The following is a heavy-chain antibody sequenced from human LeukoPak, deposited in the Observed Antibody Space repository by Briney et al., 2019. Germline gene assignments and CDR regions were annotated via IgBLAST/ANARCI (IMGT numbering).Heavy chain of an antibody. J-gene: IGHJ4*02. D-gene: IGHD3-9*01. V-gene: IGHV3-23*01. Sequence: GGSLRLSCAPSGFTFSSYAMSWVRQAPGKGREWVSAISGSGGSTYSADSVRGRFTISRDNSKNTLSLQMTSLSAEDTAVYYCAQQQPLFDWLLLCFDYWGQGTLVTVSS. CDR2: ISGSGGST. CDR1: GFTFSSYA. CDR3: AQQQPLFDWLLLCFDY.